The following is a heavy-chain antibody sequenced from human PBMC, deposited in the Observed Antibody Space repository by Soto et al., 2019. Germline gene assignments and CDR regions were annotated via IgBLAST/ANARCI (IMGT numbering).Heavy chain of an antibody. D-gene: IGHD5-18*01. J-gene: IGHJ6*02. V-gene: IGHV4-31*03. Sequence: TLSLTCTVAGGSIRSGGYYWSWVRQSPRRGLEWIGNIYYSGSTYYNPSLKSRLTISVDTSKNQFSLNLSSVTAADTAVYYCARDRLMATAGTARHYFGLDVWGQGTTVTVSS. CDR3: ARDRLMATAGTARHYFGLDV. CDR2: IYYSGST. CDR1: GGSIRSGGYY.